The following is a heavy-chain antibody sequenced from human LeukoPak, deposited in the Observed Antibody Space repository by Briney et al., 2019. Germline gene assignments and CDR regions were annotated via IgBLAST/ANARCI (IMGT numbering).Heavy chain of an antibody. Sequence: SETLSLTCTVSGGSISSYYWSWIRQPAGKGLEWIGRIYTSGSTNYNPSLKSRVTMSVDTSKNQFSLKLSSVTAADTAVYYCARGNVHYYGSGSYLDYWGQGTLVTVSS. CDR3: ARGNVHYYGSGSYLDY. CDR2: IYTSGST. D-gene: IGHD3-10*01. V-gene: IGHV4-4*07. J-gene: IGHJ4*02. CDR1: GGSISSYY.